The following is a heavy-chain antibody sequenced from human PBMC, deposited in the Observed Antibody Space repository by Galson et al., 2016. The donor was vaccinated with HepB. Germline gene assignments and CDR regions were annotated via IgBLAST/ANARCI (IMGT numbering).Heavy chain of an antibody. CDR1: GYGFSGYY. V-gene: IGHV1-2*02. D-gene: IGHD4-23*01. J-gene: IGHJ4*02. Sequence: SVKVSCKASGYGFSGYYMNWVRQAPGQGLERMGCIFPRSGATNYAQKFQGRVTMTADTSVSTVYMELSSLRSDDTAVYYCAGDGATVGTSPDYWGQGTLVTVSS. CDR3: AGDGATVGTSPDY. CDR2: IFPRSGAT.